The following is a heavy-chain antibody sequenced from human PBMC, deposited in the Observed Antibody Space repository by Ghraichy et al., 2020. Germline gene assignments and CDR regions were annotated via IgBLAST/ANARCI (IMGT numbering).Heavy chain of an antibody. V-gene: IGHV4-39*01. D-gene: IGHD6-19*01. CDR1: GGSISSSSYY. CDR2: IYYSGST. CDR3: ARHEGDAVAGMDYFDY. Sequence: ETLSLTCTVSGGSISSSSYYWGWIRQPPGKGLEWIGSIYYSGSTYYNPSLKSRVTISVDTSKNQFSLKLSSVTAADTAVYYCARHEGDAVAGMDYFDYWGQGTLVTVSS. J-gene: IGHJ4*02.